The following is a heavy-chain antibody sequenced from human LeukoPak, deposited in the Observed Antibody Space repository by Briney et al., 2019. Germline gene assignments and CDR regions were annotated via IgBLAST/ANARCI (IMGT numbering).Heavy chain of an antibody. CDR1: GFTFSAFW. D-gene: IGHD1-26*01. CDR2: IKQDVGET. Sequence: GGSLRLSCAASGFTFSAFWMTGVRQARGGGGEGGATIKQDVGETFYVDSVKGRFTISRDNANNSVYLQMNSLRAEDTAVYYCARAVGASRFDPWGQGTQVTVSS. J-gene: IGHJ5*02. V-gene: IGHV3-7*01. CDR3: ARAVGASRFDP.